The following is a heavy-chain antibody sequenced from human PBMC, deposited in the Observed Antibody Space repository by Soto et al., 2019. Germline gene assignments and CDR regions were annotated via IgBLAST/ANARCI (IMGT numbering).Heavy chain of an antibody. CDR3: AKGRGLPSEFDY. CDR2: FSNTGGGT. CDR1: GFTFSDYA. V-gene: IGHV3-23*01. Sequence: GGSLRLSCAASGFTFSDYAMSWVRQAPGKGLEWVSVFSNTGGGTYYADSVKGRFTISRDNSKNMLYLQMTSLRAEDTAVYYCAKGRGLPSEFDYWGQGTLVTVSS. J-gene: IGHJ4*02.